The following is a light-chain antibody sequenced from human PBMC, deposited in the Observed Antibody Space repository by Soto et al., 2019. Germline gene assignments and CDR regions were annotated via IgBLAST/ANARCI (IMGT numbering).Light chain of an antibody. CDR1: QSVSRSY. J-gene: IGKJ1*01. Sequence: EIVLTQSPGTLSLSPGERATLSCRASQSVSRSYLAWYQQKPGQAPRLLIYVASSRATGIPDRFSGSGSGTDFTLTIRRLEPEDFAVYYCQQYSIWRTFGQGTKVDIK. CDR2: VAS. V-gene: IGKV3-20*01. CDR3: QQYSIWRT.